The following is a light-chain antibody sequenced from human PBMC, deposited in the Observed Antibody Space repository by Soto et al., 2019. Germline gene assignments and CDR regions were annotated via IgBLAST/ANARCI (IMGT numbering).Light chain of an antibody. V-gene: IGLV2-23*01. CDR3: CSHAGSVI. CDR2: EGS. CDR1: SSDVATYNL. Sequence: QSALTQPASMSGSPGQSITISCTGTSSDVATYNLVSWYQQYPGKAPKVLIYEGSKRPSGVSNRFSGSRSGNTASLTISGLQADDEADYYCCSHAGSVIFGGGTKLTVL. J-gene: IGLJ2*01.